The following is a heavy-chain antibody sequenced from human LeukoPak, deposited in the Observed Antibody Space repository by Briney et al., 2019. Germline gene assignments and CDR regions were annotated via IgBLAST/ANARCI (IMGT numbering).Heavy chain of an antibody. CDR2: ISYDGSNK. CDR1: GFTFSSYA. CDR3: ARKGSWYYFDY. Sequence: GGSLRLSCAASGFTFSSYAMHWVRQAPGEGLEWVAVISYDGSNKYYADSVKGRFTISRDNSKNTLYLQMNSLRAEDTAVYYCARKGSWYYFDYWGQGTLVTVSS. J-gene: IGHJ4*02. V-gene: IGHV3-30*04. D-gene: IGHD1-26*01.